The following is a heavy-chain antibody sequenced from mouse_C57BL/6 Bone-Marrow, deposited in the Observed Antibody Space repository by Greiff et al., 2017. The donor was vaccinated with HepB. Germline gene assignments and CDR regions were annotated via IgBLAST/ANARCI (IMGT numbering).Heavy chain of an antibody. CDR2: IYPRSGNT. D-gene: IGHD1-1*01. V-gene: IGHV1-81*01. Sequence: VQLQESGAELARPGASVKLSCKASGYTFTSYGISWVKQRTGQGLEWIGEIYPRSGNTYYNEKFKGKATLTADKSSSTAYMELRSLTSEDSAVYFCARDPPYYYGISPFAYWGQGTLVTVSA. CDR1: GYTFTSYG. CDR3: ARDPPYYYGISPFAY. J-gene: IGHJ3*01.